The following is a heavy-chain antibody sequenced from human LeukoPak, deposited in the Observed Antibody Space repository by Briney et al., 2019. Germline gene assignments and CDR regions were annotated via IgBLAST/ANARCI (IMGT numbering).Heavy chain of an antibody. Sequence: GGSLRLSCAASRFTFSSYGMHWVRQAPGKGLEWVAVISYDGSNKYYADSVKGRFTISRDISKNTLYLQMNSLRPGDTAVYYCAREGLHMDVWGQGTTVTDSS. J-gene: IGHJ6*02. V-gene: IGHV3-30*03. CDR3: AREGLHMDV. CDR2: ISYDGSNK. CDR1: RFTFSSYG.